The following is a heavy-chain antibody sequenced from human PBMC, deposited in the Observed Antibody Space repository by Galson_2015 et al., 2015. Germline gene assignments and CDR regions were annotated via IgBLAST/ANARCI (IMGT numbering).Heavy chain of an antibody. V-gene: IGHV1-18*01. CDR3: ARGLWRYTAMVLDIDY. D-gene: IGHD5-18*01. CDR2: ISAYNGNT. Sequence: SVKVSCKASGYTFTSYGISWVRQAPGQGLEWMGWISAYNGNTNYAQKLQGRVTMTTDTSTSTAYMELRSLRSDDTAVYYCARGLWRYTAMVLDIDYWGQGTLVTVSS. CDR1: GYTFTSYG. J-gene: IGHJ4*02.